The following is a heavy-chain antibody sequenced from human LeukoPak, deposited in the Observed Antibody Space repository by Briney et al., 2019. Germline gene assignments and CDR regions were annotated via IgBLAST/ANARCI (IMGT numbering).Heavy chain of an antibody. CDR2: IIPIFGTA. D-gene: IGHD6-13*01. CDR1: GGTFSSYA. V-gene: IGHV1-69*06. J-gene: IGHJ4*02. Sequence: SVKVSCKASGGTFSSYAISWVRQAPGQGLEWMGGIIPIFGTANYAQKLQGRVTITADKSTSTAYMELSSLRSEDTAVYYCARTPSFQAAASPFDYWGQGTLVTVSS. CDR3: ARTPSFQAAASPFDY.